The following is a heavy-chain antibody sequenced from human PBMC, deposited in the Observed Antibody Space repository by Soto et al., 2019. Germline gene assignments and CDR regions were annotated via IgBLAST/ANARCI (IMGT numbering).Heavy chain of an antibody. D-gene: IGHD3-22*01. CDR1: GGSISSGGYY. Sequence: QVQLQESGPGLVKPSQTLSLTCTVSGGSISSGGYYWSWIRQHPGKGLEWIGYIYYSGSTYYNPPLQSRVTLSVDTSKNQFSLKLSSVTAADTAVYYCAIYDSSGSRGFQHWGQGTLVTVSS. CDR3: AIYDSSGSRGFQH. J-gene: IGHJ1*01. CDR2: IYYSGST. V-gene: IGHV4-31*03.